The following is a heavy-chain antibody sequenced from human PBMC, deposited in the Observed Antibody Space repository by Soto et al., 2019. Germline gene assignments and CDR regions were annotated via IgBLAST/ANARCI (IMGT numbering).Heavy chain of an antibody. CDR1: GYTFTSYG. CDR3: ARDLGILVYDFWSGHPWFDT. CDR2: ISAYNGNT. V-gene: IGHV1-18*04. J-gene: IGHJ5*02. D-gene: IGHD3-3*01. Sequence: ASVKVSCKASGYTFTSYGISWVRQAPGQGLEWMGWISAYNGNTNYAQKLQGRVTMTTDTSTSTAYMELRSLRSDDTAVYYCARDLGILVYDFWSGHPWFDTWGQGTLVTVSS.